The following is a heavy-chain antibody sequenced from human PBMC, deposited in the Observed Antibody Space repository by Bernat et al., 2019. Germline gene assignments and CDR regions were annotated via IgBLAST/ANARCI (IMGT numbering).Heavy chain of an antibody. Sequence: VQLVESGGGLVQPGGSLRLSCAASGFTFSSYAMHWVRQAPGKGLEWVAVISYDGSNKYYADSVKGRFTISRDNSKNTLYLQMNSLRAEDTAVYYCARRPPTVTTSPLPFDPWGQGTLVTVSS. CDR1: GFTFSSYA. V-gene: IGHV3-30*01. J-gene: IGHJ5*02. CDR2: ISYDGSNK. D-gene: IGHD4-17*01. CDR3: ARRPPTVTTSPLPFDP.